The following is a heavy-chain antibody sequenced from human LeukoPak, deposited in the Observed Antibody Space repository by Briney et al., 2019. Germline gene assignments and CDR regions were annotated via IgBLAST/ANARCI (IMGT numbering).Heavy chain of an antibody. D-gene: IGHD1-26*01. CDR1: GYSFTSYW. J-gene: IGHJ4*02. CDR2: IYPGDSDT. V-gene: IGHV5-51*01. CDR3: ARHARIVGTTNYLEGYFDY. Sequence: GESLKISCKGSGYSFTSYWIGWVRQMPGKGLEWMGIIYPGDSDTRYSPSFQGRVTISADKSISTAYLQWSSLKASDTAMYYCARHARIVGTTNYLEGYFDYWGQGILVTVSS.